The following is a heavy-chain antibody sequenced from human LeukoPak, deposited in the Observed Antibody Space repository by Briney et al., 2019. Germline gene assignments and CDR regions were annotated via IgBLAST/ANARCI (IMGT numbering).Heavy chain of an antibody. V-gene: IGHV4-59*11. J-gene: IGHJ3*02. CDR2: ISYIGYT. D-gene: IGHD4-17*01. CDR1: ADSFSSHY. CDR3: ARDLVTVTKGFDI. Sequence: SETLSLTCAVSADSFSSHYWTWIRQPPGKGLEWIGYISYIGYTNYNPSLKSRVTISIYTSKNQFSLKLSSVTAADTAVYYCARDLVTVTKGFDIWGQGTMVSVSS.